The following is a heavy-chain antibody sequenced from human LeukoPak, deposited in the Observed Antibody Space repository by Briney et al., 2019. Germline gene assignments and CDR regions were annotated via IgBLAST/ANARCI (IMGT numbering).Heavy chain of an antibody. CDR1: GFTFSSYG. V-gene: IGHV3-33*01. Sequence: GGSLRLSCAASGFTFSSYGMHWVRQAPGKGLEWVAVIWYDGSNKYYADSVKGRFTISRDNSKNTLYLQMNSLRAEDTAVYYCARDCSSTSCLSGIDVWGQGTTVTVSS. CDR2: IWYDGSNK. D-gene: IGHD2-2*01. J-gene: IGHJ6*02. CDR3: ARDCSSTSCLSGIDV.